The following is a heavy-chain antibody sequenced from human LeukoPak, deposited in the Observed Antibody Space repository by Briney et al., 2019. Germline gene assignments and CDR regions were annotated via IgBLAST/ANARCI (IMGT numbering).Heavy chain of an antibody. CDR3: ASTDRIKDAFDI. Sequence: PSETLSLTCTVSGGSISSYYWSWIPQPPGKGLEWIGYIYYSGSTNYNPSLKSRVTISVDTSKNQFSLKLSSVTAADTAVYYCASTDRIKDAFDIWGQGTMVTVSS. J-gene: IGHJ3*02. CDR1: GGSISSYY. CDR2: IYYSGST. V-gene: IGHV4-59*01. D-gene: IGHD1-14*01.